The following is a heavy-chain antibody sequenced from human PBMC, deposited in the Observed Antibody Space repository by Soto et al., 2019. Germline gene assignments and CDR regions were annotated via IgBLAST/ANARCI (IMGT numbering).Heavy chain of an antibody. CDR2: IRGADSTT. J-gene: IGHJ4*02. D-gene: IGHD2-8*02. Sequence: QVQLVESGGGLVKPGGSLRLSCAASGFTFSDHFMSWVRQAPGKGLEWISYIRGADSTTYYADSVKGRFTISRDNAKNSLFLQRNSLRAADTAVYFCARETLVPGDFFDCWGQGTLVTVSP. V-gene: IGHV3-11*01. CDR3: ARETLVPGDFFDC. CDR1: GFTFSDHF.